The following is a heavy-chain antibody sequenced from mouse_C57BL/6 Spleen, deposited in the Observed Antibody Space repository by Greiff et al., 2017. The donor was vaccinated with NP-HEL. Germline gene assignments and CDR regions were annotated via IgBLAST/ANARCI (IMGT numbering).Heavy chain of an antibody. CDR2: ISYDGSN. V-gene: IGHV3-6*01. J-gene: IGHJ4*01. Sequence: EVKLLESGPGLVKPSQSLSLTCSVTGYSITSGYYWNWIRQFPGNKLEWMGYISYDGSNNYNPSLKNRISITRDTSKNQFFLKLNSVTTEDTATYYCARDSRMDYWGQGTSVTVSS. CDR3: ARDSRMDY. CDR1: GYSITSGYY.